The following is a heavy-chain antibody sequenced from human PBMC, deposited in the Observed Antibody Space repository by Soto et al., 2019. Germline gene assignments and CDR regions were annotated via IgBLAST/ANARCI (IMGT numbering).Heavy chain of an antibody. Sequence: ASVKVSCKASGYTFTGYYMHWVRQAPGQGLEWMGWINPNSGGTNYAQKFQGGVTMTRDTSISTAYMELSRLRSDDTAVYYCARQASTDKENWFDPWGQGTLVTVSS. CDR1: GYTFTGYY. D-gene: IGHD4-17*01. V-gene: IGHV1-2*02. CDR2: INPNSGGT. CDR3: ARQASTDKENWFDP. J-gene: IGHJ5*02.